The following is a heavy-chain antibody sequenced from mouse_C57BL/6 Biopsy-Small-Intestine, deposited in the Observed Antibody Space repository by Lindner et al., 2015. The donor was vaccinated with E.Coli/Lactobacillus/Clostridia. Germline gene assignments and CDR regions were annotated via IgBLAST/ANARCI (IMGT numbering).Heavy chain of an antibody. CDR1: GYSFTGYY. CDR2: IYPYNGVS. V-gene: IGHV1-31*01. Sequence: VQLQESGAELMKPGASVKISCKASGYSFTGYYMHWVKQSHGNILDWIGYIYPYNGVSSYNQKFKGKATLTVDKSSSTAYMELRSLTSEDSAVYYCARSRNWDGYFDVWGTGTTVTVSS. J-gene: IGHJ1*03. D-gene: IGHD4-1*01. CDR3: ARSRNWDGYFDV.